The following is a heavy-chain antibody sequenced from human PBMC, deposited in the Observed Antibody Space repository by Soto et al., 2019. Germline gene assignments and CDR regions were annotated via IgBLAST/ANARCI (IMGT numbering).Heavy chain of an antibody. Sequence: GESLKISCKGSGYSFAGYWITWVRQKPGKGLEWMGRIDPSDSQTYYSPSFRGHVTISVTKSITTVFLQRSSLRAPDTAMYYCARQIYDSDTGPNFQYYFDSWGQGTPVTVSS. CDR1: GYSFAGYW. J-gene: IGHJ4*02. D-gene: IGHD3-22*01. CDR3: ARQIYDSDTGPNFQYYFDS. CDR2: IDPSDSQT. V-gene: IGHV5-10-1*01.